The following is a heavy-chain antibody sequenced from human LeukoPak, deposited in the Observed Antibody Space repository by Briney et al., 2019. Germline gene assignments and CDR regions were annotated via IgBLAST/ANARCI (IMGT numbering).Heavy chain of an antibody. Sequence: SETLSLTCTVSGGSISSSSYYWGWIRQPPGKGLEWIGSIYYSGSTYYNPSLKSRVTISVDTSKNQFSLKLSSVTAADTAVYYCARRIAVAGTDNWFDPWGQGTLVTVSS. CDR1: GGSISSSSYY. V-gene: IGHV4-39*01. D-gene: IGHD6-19*01. CDR3: ARRIAVAGTDNWFDP. CDR2: IYYSGST. J-gene: IGHJ5*02.